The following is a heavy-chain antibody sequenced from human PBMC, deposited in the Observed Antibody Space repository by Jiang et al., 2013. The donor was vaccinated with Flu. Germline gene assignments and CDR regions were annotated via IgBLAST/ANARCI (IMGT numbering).Heavy chain of an antibody. CDR3: ARVGVACGDCYSFAFDI. CDR2: ISAYNGNT. D-gene: IGHD2-21*02. Sequence: GAEVKKPGASVKVSCKASGYTFTSYGISWVRQAPGQGLEWMGWISAYNGNTNYAQKLQGRVTMTTDTSTSTAYMELRSLRSDDTAVYYCARVGVACGDCYSFAFDIWGQGTMVTVSS. V-gene: IGHV1-18*01. J-gene: IGHJ3*02. CDR1: GYTFTSYG.